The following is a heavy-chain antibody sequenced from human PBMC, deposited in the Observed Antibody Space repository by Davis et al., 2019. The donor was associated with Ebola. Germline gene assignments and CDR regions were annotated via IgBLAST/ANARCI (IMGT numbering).Heavy chain of an antibody. J-gene: IGHJ4*02. Sequence: PGGSLRLSCAASGFTVSSNYMSWVRQAPGKGLEWVSVIYSCGSTYYADSVKGRFTISRDNSKNALYLQMNSLRAEDSALYYCARDLDSTSYGDFDYWGQGTLVTVSS. D-gene: IGHD2/OR15-2a*01. CDR2: IYSCGST. CDR3: ARDLDSTSYGDFDY. CDR1: GFTVSSNY. V-gene: IGHV3-66*03.